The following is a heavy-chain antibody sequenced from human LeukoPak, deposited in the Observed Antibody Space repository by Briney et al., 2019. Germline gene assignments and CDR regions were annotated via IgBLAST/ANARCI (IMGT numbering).Heavy chain of an antibody. D-gene: IGHD2-2*01. Sequence: SVKVSCKASGGTFISYAISWVRQAPGQGLEWMGGIIPIFGTANYAQKFQGRVTITADESTSTAYMELSSLRSEDTAVYYCSRAEGSRTSFLFDYWGQGTLVTVSS. CDR2: IIPIFGTA. CDR1: GGTFISYA. CDR3: SRAEGSRTSFLFDY. V-gene: IGHV1-69*13. J-gene: IGHJ4*02.